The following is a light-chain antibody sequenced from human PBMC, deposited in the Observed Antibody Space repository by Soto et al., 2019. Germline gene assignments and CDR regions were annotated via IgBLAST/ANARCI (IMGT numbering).Light chain of an antibody. CDR1: QRVSRN. J-gene: IGKJ1*01. CDR2: GAS. V-gene: IGKV3-15*01. Sequence: EIVMTQSPATLSVSPGERATLSCGASQRVSRNLAWYQQKPGQAPRLLIYGASTRATGIPARFSGSGSGTEFTLTISSLQSEDFAVYYCQQYNNWPPWTFGQGTKVDI. CDR3: QQYNNWPPWT.